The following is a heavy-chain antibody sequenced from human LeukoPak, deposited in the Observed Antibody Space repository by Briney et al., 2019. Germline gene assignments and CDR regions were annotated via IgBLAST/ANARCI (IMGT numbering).Heavy chain of an antibody. V-gene: IGHV1-2*02. J-gene: IGHJ4*02. CDR3: ARERTPGSGYGVDY. D-gene: IGHD6-25*01. CDR2: INPNINGT. Sequence: GASVKVSCKASGYTFTSYGISWVRQAPGQGLEWMGWINPNINGTNYAQKFQGRVTMTGDRSTSTAYMELSRLRSDDTAVYYCARERTPGSGYGVDYWGQGTVVTVSS. CDR1: GYTFTSYG.